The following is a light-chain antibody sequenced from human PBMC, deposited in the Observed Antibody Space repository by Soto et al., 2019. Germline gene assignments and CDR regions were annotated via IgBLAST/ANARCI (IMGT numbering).Light chain of an antibody. CDR1: QSVGDW. CDR2: QAS. J-gene: IGKJ1*01. Sequence: DIQMTQSPSTLSAFIGDRVTISCRASQSVGDWLAWYQQKPGKAPKLLIYQASVLETGVPPRFSGSGSGTDFTLTITSLQPDDFATYYCQQYTNYPWTFGQGTKVE. V-gene: IGKV1-5*03. CDR3: QQYTNYPWT.